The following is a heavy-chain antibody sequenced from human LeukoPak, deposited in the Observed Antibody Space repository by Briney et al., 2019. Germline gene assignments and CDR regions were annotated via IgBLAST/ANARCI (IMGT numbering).Heavy chain of an antibody. V-gene: IGHV3-33*06. CDR1: GFTFSSYG. J-gene: IGHJ6*03. D-gene: IGHD4-11*01. Sequence: GGSLRLSCAASGFTFSSYGMHWVRQAPGKGLEWVAVIWYDGSNKYYADSVKGRFTISRDNSKNTLYLQMNSLRAEDTAVYYCAKWYSNYYYYMDVWGKGTTVTVPS. CDR3: AKWYSNYYYYMDV. CDR2: IWYDGSNK.